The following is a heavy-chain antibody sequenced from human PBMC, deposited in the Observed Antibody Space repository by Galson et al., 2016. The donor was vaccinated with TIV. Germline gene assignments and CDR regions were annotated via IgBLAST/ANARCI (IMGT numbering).Heavy chain of an antibody. CDR1: GYDFTSCA. CDR3: AREWDYYASGSHYSGLSFYYGLDV. D-gene: IGHD3-10*01. V-gene: IGHV1-69*05. J-gene: IGHJ6*02. CDR2: ILPISGTT. Sequence: VKVSCKASGYDFTSCAMNWVRQAPGQGLEWMGGILPISGTTNFAQNFQGRVTNTTDAITSTVYMELSSLTSGDTAVYYCAREWDYYASGSHYSGLSFYYGLDVWGRGTTVTVSS.